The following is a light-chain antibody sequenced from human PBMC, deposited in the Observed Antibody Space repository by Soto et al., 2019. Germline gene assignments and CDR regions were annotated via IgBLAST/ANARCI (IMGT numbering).Light chain of an antibody. CDR2: DAS. CDR1: QSLGTS. V-gene: IGKV3-11*01. J-gene: IGKJ1*01. Sequence: EIVLTQSPATLSLSPGDRATLSCRASQSLGTSLAWFQQKAGQAPRLLIYDASKKATGVPARFSGSGSGTDFTLTIGSLEPQDFAVYYCQLRTAWQWTFGQGTKVDIK. CDR3: QLRTAWQWT.